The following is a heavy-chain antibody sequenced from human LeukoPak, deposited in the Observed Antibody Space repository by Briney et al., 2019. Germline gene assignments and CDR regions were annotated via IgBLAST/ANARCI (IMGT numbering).Heavy chain of an antibody. CDR1: GYTFTSYY. CDR3: ARESSGSSWYFYYYYYMDV. D-gene: IGHD6-13*01. Sequence: GASVKVSCKASGYTFTSYYMHWVRQAPGQGLEWMGIINPSGGSTSYAQKFQGRVTMTRDMSTSTVYMELSSLRSEDTAVYYCARESSGSSWYFYYYYYMDVWGKGTTVTVSS. V-gene: IGHV1-46*01. J-gene: IGHJ6*03. CDR2: INPSGGST.